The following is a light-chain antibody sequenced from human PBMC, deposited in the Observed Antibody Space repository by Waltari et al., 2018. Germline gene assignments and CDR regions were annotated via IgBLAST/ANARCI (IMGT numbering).Light chain of an antibody. CDR2: DAS. V-gene: IGKV3-11*01. Sequence: EIVLTQSPATLSLSPGESATLSCRASQSVSSYLAWYQQKPGQAPRPLIYDASNRATGIPARFSGSGSGTDFTLTISSLEPEDFAVYYCQQRSNWKTFGQGTKVEIK. CDR1: QSVSSY. CDR3: QQRSNWKT. J-gene: IGKJ1*01.